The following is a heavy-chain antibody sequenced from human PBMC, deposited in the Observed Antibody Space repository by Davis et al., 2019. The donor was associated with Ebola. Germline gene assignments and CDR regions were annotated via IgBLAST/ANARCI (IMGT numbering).Heavy chain of an antibody. CDR1: TFTLNSYW. D-gene: IGHD5-24*01. J-gene: IGHJ4*02. CDR3: ASFRENRDGYGEDY. Sequence: HTGGSLRLSCAASTFTLNSYWMHWVRQAPGKGLVWVSRINIDGSSTSYADSVKGRFIISRDSAMLYLQMNSLRAEDTAVYYCASFRENRDGYGEDYWGQGTLVTVSS. CDR2: INIDGSST. V-gene: IGHV3-74*01.